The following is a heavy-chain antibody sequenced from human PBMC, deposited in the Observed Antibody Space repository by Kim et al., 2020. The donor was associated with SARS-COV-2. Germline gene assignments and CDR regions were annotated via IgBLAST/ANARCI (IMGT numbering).Heavy chain of an antibody. CDR1: GFTFSSYA. D-gene: IGHD3-10*01. J-gene: IGHJ4*02. Sequence: GGSLRLSCAASGFTFSSYAMHWVRQAPGKGLEWVAVISYDGSNKYYADSVKGRFTISRDNSKNTLYLQMNSLRAEDTAVYYCARDHAVQGVISYYFDYWGQGTLVTVSS. CDR3: ARDHAVQGVISYYFDY. CDR2: ISYDGSNK. V-gene: IGHV3-30-3*01.